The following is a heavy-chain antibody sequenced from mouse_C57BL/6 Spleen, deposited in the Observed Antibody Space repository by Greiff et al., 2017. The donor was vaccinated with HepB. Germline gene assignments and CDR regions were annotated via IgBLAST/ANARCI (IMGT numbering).Heavy chain of an antibody. Sequence: EESGPGLVKPSQSLSLTCSVTGYSITSGYYWNWIRQFPGNKLEWMGYISYDGSNNYNPSLKNRISITRDTSKNQFFLKLNSVTTEDTATYYCARDYYGSSYSWFAYWGQGTLVTVSA. CDR1: GYSITSGYY. CDR2: ISYDGSN. D-gene: IGHD1-1*01. J-gene: IGHJ3*01. CDR3: ARDYYGSSYSWFAY. V-gene: IGHV3-6*01.